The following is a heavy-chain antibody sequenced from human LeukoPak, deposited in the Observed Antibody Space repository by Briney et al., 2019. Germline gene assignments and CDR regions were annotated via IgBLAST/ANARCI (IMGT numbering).Heavy chain of an antibody. CDR1: GFSFTGYS. Sequence: GSLRLSCAASGFSFTGYSMTWVRQAPGKGLEWISYISAGSDYIFYADSVKGRFTISRDNAKKSVSLQMNSLRAEDTAVYYCARAPVVGIVDYWGQGTLVTVSS. CDR3: ARAPVVGIVDY. V-gene: IGHV3-21*05. CDR2: ISAGSDYI. J-gene: IGHJ4*02. D-gene: IGHD2-15*01.